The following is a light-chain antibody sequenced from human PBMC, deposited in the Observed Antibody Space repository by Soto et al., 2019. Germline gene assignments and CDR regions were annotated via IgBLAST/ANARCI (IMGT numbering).Light chain of an antibody. CDR1: QRVGSN. J-gene: IGKJ2*01. V-gene: IGKV3-15*01. Sequence: EIVMTQSPATLSVSPGERATLSCRASQRVGSNLAWYHQKPGQAPRPLIYGASTRATGIPARFSGSGSGTEFTLTISSLQSEDFAVYYCQQYNKWPPYTFGQGTKLEIK. CDR2: GAS. CDR3: QQYNKWPPYT.